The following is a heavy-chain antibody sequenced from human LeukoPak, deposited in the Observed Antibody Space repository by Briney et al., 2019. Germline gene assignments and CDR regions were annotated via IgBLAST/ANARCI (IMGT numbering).Heavy chain of an antibody. CDR1: GFTFGDYA. Sequence: PGGSLRLSCTASGFTFGDYAMSWFRQAPGKGLEWVGFIRSKAYGGTTEYAASVKGRFTISRDDSKSIAYLQMNSLKTEDTAVYYCSGTLGELSFYDYWGQGTLVTVSS. D-gene: IGHD3-16*02. V-gene: IGHV3-49*03. CDR3: SGTLGELSFYDY. CDR2: IRSKAYGGTT. J-gene: IGHJ4*02.